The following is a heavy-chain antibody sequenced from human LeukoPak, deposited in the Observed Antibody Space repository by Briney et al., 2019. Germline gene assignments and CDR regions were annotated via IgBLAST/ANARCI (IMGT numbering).Heavy chain of an antibody. CDR3: ARALAITGTTGYWFDP. J-gene: IGHJ5*02. D-gene: IGHD1-20*01. CDR1: GYSISSGYY. CDR2: IYHSGST. Sequence: KASETLSLTCAVSGYSISSGYYWGWIRQPPGKGLEWIGSIYHSGSTYYNPSLKSRVTISVDTSKNQFSLKLSPVTAADTAVYYCARALAITGTTGYWFDPWGRGTLVTVSS. V-gene: IGHV4-38-2*01.